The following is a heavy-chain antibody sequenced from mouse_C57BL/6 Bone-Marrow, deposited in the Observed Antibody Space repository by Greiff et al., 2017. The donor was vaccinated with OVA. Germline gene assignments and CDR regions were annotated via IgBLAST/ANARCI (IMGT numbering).Heavy chain of an antibody. V-gene: IGHV5-4*03. CDR2: ISDGGSYT. Sequence: EVKLVESGGGLVKPGGSLKLSCAASGFTFSSYAMSWVRQTPEKRLEWVATISDGGSYTYYPDNVKGRVTISRDNAKNNLYLQMSHLKSEDTAMYYCARVGVTRNYYAMDYWGQGTSVTVSS. CDR1: GFTFSSYA. D-gene: IGHD2-5*01. J-gene: IGHJ4*01. CDR3: ARVGVTRNYYAMDY.